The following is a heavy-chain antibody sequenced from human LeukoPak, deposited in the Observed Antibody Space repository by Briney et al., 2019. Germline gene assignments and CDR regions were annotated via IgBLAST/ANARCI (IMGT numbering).Heavy chain of an antibody. CDR3: ARDRGYCSGGSCYTYYFDY. V-gene: IGHV3-48*02. CDR2: ISTSSGTI. CDR1: GFTFSTYS. D-gene: IGHD2-15*01. Sequence: GGSLRLSCAASGFTFSTYSMNGVRQAPGKGLEWCSYISTSSGTIYYVDSVKGRFTISRDNAKNSLYLQMNSLRDEDTAVYYCARDRGYCSGGSCYTYYFDYWGQGTLVTVSS. J-gene: IGHJ4*02.